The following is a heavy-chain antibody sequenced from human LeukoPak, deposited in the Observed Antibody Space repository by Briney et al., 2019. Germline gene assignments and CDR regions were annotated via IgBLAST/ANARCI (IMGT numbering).Heavy chain of an antibody. Sequence: GGSLRLSCAASGFAFSSYEMNWVRQAPGKGLEWVSYISSSGSTIYYADSVKGRFTISRDNAKNSLYLQMNSLRAEDTAVYYCARERGYEIDIDYWGQGTLVTVSS. D-gene: IGHD5-18*01. V-gene: IGHV3-48*03. J-gene: IGHJ4*02. CDR2: ISSSGSTI. CDR3: ARERGYEIDIDY. CDR1: GFAFSSYE.